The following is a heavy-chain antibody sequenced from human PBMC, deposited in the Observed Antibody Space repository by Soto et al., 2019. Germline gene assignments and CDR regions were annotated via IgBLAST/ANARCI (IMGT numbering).Heavy chain of an antibody. CDR2: INAGNGNT. CDR3: ARSYSSSWTYYFYGMDV. CDR1: GYTFTSYA. V-gene: IGHV1-3*01. J-gene: IGHJ6*02. Sequence: QVQIVQSGAEVKKPGASVKVSCKASGYTFTSYAMHWVRQAPGQRLEWMGWINAGNGNTKYSQKFQGRDTITRDTSASTAYTELSTLRSADTALYYCARSYSSSWTYYFYGMDVWGQGTTVTVSS. D-gene: IGHD6-13*01.